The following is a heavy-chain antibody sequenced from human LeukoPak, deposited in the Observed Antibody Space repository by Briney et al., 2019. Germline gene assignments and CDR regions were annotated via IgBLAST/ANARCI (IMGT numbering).Heavy chain of an antibody. CDR3: ARVDLYYDSSGYSRAANDY. CDR1: GYTFTSYT. V-gene: IGHV1-3*01. Sequence: RASVKVSCKASGYTFTSYTMHWVRQAPGQRLEWMGWINAGNGDTKYSQKFQGRVTFIRDTSASTAYMELRSLRSDDTAVYFCARVDLYYDSSGYSRAANDYWGQGTLVTVSS. D-gene: IGHD3-22*01. J-gene: IGHJ4*02. CDR2: INAGNGDT.